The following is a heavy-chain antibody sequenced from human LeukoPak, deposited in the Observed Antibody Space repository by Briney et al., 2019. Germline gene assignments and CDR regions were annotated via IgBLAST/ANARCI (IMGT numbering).Heavy chain of an antibody. D-gene: IGHD3-3*01. Sequence: GASVKVSCKASGYTFTSYDINWVRQATGQGLEWMGWISAYNGNTNYAQKLQGRVTMTTDTSTSTAYMELRSLRSDDTAVYYCARDLDFWSGYRGAFDIWGQGTMVTVSS. V-gene: IGHV1-18*01. CDR1: GYTFTSYD. CDR2: ISAYNGNT. CDR3: ARDLDFWSGYRGAFDI. J-gene: IGHJ3*02.